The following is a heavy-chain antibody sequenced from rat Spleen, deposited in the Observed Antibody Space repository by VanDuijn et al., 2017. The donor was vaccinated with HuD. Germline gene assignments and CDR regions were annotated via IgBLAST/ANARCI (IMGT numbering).Heavy chain of an antibody. J-gene: IGHJ1*01. CDR1: GFNFNEYW. V-gene: IGHV4-2*01. CDR2: INKDSRTI. Sequence: EVKLVESGGGLVQPGRSLKLSCVASGFNFNEYWMGWVRQAPGKGLEWIGEINKDSRTIKYNPSLKEKFTVSRDNDQNTLYLQMSKVGSEDTAIYYCARQKNWCFDFWGPGTMVTVSS. CDR3: ARQKNWCFDF.